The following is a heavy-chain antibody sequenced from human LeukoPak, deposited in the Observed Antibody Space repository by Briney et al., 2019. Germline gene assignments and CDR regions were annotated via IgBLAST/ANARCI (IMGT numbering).Heavy chain of an antibody. CDR3: ARSRPPPYYYGMDV. Sequence: PGGSLRLSCAASGFTVSSDYMSWVRQAPGKGLYWVSVIYSGGSAHYADSVKGRFTISRDNSKNMLYLQMNSLRAEDTAVYYCARSRPPPYYYGMDVWGQGTTVTVSS. CDR1: GFTVSSDY. V-gene: IGHV3-53*05. J-gene: IGHJ6*02. CDR2: IYSGGSA.